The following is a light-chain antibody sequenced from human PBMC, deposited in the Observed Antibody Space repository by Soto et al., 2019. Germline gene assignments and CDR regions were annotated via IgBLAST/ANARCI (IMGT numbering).Light chain of an antibody. CDR2: DVS. V-gene: IGKV1-5*01. CDR3: QQYSDSSGA. CDR1: QSISSW. Sequence: ESEMIDSPCTMTASVGDRVTITCRASQSISSWLAWYQQKPGKAPKLLIYDVSSLESGVPSRFSGSGSGTEFTLTISSLQPDESATYYCQQYSDSSGAFGQGTKVDIK. J-gene: IGKJ1*01.